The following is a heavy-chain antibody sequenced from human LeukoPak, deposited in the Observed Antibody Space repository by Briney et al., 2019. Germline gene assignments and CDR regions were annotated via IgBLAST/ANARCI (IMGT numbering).Heavy chain of an antibody. D-gene: IGHD3-10*01. CDR3: AKDHYGSGTVDY. J-gene: IGHJ4*02. CDR1: GFTFSSYA. V-gene: IGHV3-30*04. Sequence: GRSLRLSCAASGFTFSSYAMHWVRQAPGKGLEWVAVISYDGSNKYYADSVKGRFTISRDNSKNTLYLQMNSLRAEDTAVYYCAKDHYGSGTVDYWGQGTLVTVSS. CDR2: ISYDGSNK.